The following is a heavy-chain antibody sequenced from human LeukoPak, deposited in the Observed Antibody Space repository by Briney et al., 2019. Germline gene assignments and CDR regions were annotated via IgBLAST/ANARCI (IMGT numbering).Heavy chain of an antibody. CDR2: IYYSGST. Sequence: SETLSLTCTVSGGSISSSSYYWGWIRQPPGKGLEWIGSIYYSGSTYYNPSLKSRVTISVDKSKNQFSLKLSSVTAADTAVYYCARDLGHCSGGSCYSFDYWGQGTLVTVSS. V-gene: IGHV4-39*07. D-gene: IGHD2-15*01. CDR3: ARDLGHCSGGSCYSFDY. J-gene: IGHJ4*02. CDR1: GGSISSSSYY.